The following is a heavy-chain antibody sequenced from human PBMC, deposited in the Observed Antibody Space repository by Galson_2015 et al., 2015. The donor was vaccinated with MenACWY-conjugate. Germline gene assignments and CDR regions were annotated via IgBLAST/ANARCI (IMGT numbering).Heavy chain of an antibody. CDR1: GFTFSDYY. CDR3: ARVAAAGRVGFDY. J-gene: IGHJ4*02. V-gene: IGHV3-11*05. CDR2: ISSSSYT. Sequence: SLRLSCAASGFTFSDYYMSWIRQAPGKGLEWVSYISSSSYTNYADSVKGRFTISRDNAKNSLYLQMNSLRAEDTAVYYCARVAAAGRVGFDYWGQGTLVTVSS. D-gene: IGHD6-13*01.